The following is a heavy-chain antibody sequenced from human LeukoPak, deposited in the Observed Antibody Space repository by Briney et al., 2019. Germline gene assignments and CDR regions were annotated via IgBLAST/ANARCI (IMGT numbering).Heavy chain of an antibody. J-gene: IGHJ3*02. CDR1: GFTFSRYG. CDR3: ARSYDNSGYYFRAFDI. Sequence: GGSLRLSCAASGFTFSRYGMSWVRQAPGKGLEWVSGISGSGGSTYYADSVKGRFTISRDNSKNTLYLQMNSLRAEDTAVYYCARSYDNSGYYFRAFDIWGQGTMVTVSS. CDR2: ISGSGGST. D-gene: IGHD3-22*01. V-gene: IGHV3-23*01.